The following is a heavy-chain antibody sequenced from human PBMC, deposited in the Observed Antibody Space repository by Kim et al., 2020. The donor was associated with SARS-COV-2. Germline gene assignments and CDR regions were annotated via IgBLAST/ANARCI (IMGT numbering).Heavy chain of an antibody. CDR1: GGSISGYY. CDR3: ARDYRGGYGRYFDY. D-gene: IGHD5-12*01. CDR2: IYSSGST. J-gene: IGHJ4*02. V-gene: IGHV4-4*07. Sequence: SETLSPTCSVSGGSISGYYWSWIRQPAGKGLELIGRIYSSGSTTYNPSLKSRVTMSLDTSKNQFSLKLSSVTAADTAVYYCARDYRGGYGRYFDYWGQGTLVTVSS.